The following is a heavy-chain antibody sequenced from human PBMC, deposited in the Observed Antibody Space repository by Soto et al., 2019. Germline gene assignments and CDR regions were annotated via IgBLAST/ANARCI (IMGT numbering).Heavy chain of an antibody. J-gene: IGHJ4*02. Sequence: GGSLRLSCAASGFTFGNHWMHWVRQAPGKGLEWVSRMNSDGSTTDYADSVKGRFTVSRDNAKNTLYLQMNSLRAGDTAVYYCATAEVDYWGPGTLVTVSS. CDR3: ATAEVDY. CDR1: GFTFGNHW. CDR2: MNSDGSTT. V-gene: IGHV3-74*01.